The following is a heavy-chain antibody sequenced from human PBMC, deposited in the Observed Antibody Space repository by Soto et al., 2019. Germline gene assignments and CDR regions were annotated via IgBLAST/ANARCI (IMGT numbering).Heavy chain of an antibody. J-gene: IGHJ4*02. Sequence: EVQLLESGGGLVQPGESLRLSCAASGFTFSGYAMSWVRQAPGKGLEWVSSISGSGGSTYYADSVKGRFTISRDNSKNTLFLQVDSLRAEDTAIYCCAKDRPYYFGSGGAYYKAGGDYWGQGTLVTVSS. CDR2: ISGSGGST. D-gene: IGHD3-10*01. V-gene: IGHV3-23*01. CDR1: GFTFSGYA. CDR3: AKDRPYYFGSGGAYYKAGGDY.